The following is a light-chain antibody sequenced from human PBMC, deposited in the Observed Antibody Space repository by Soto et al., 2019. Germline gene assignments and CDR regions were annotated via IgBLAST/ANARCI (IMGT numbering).Light chain of an antibody. CDR3: SAWDDSLSGSV. V-gene: IGLV1-47*01. CDR2: RNN. CDR1: SSNIGTNY. J-gene: IGLJ1*01. Sequence: QSVLTQPPSASGTPGQRVTISCSGSSSNIGTNYVYWYQHLPGTAPKLLIYRNNLRPSGVPDRFSGSRSGTSASLAISGLRSEDEADYFCSAWDDSLSGSVFGNGTKLTVL.